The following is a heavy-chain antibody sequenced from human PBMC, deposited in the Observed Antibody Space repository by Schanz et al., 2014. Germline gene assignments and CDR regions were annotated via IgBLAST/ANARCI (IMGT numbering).Heavy chain of an antibody. CDR3: ARGSGGYGANNYYDY. D-gene: IGHD5-12*01. Sequence: QVHLVQSGAEVKRPGASVKVSCKASEYSFTSYSMHWVRQAPGQRLEWMGWINTGSGDTKYSQNFQGRVTITRDTYASTAYMELSSLRSEDTAVYSCARGSGGYGANNYYDYWGQGTLVTVSS. CDR2: INTGSGDT. V-gene: IGHV1-3*04. J-gene: IGHJ4*02. CDR1: EYSFTSYS.